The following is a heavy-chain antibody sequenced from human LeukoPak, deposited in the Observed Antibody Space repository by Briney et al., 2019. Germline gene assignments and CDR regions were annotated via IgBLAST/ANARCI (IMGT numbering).Heavy chain of an antibody. Sequence: PAQTLSLTCAVSGGSISSGGYYWSWIRQHPGKGLEWIGYIYHDGSTYYNPSLKSRVTLSVYTSKKQFSLRLSSVTAADPAVYYCAREGRGYSYGPTYWGQGTLVTVSS. D-gene: IGHD5-18*01. CDR1: GGSISSGGYY. CDR2: IYHDGST. V-gene: IGHV4-31*11. J-gene: IGHJ4*02. CDR3: AREGRGYSYGPTY.